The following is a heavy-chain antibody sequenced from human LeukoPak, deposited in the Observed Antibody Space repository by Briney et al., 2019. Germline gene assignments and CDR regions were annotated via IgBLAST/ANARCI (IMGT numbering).Heavy chain of an antibody. Sequence: GGSLRLSCSASGFTFSSYAMHWVRQAPGKGLEYVSAISSNGGSTYYADSVKGRFTISRDNSKNTLYLQMSSLRAEDTAVYCCVRSWYREFDYWGQGTLVTVSS. D-gene: IGHD6-13*01. CDR2: ISSNGGST. V-gene: IGHV3-64D*09. J-gene: IGHJ4*02. CDR1: GFTFSSYA. CDR3: VRSWYREFDY.